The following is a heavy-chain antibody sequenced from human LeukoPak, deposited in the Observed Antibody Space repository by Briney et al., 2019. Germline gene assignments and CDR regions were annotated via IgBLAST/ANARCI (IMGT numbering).Heavy chain of an antibody. V-gene: IGHV5-51*01. CDR2: IYPGDSDT. CDR1: GYSFTSYW. Sequence: GESLKISCKGPGYSFTSYWIGWVRQIPGNGLGWMGIIYPGDSDTRYSTSLQGQVTISDEKSISTAYLQWSSPQSPAPALYSCARRGMLTDPFDYWGQGTLVTVSS. J-gene: IGHJ4*02. D-gene: IGHD3-9*01. CDR3: ARRGMLTDPFDY.